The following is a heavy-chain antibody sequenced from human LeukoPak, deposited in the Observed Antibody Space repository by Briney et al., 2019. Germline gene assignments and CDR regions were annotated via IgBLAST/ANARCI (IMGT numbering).Heavy chain of an antibody. CDR3: AKEFDSSGFFDC. J-gene: IGHJ4*02. D-gene: IGHD3-22*01. CDR1: GFTFRNYA. CDR2: VSSSGGGT. V-gene: IGHV3-23*01. Sequence: GGSLRLSCAASGFTFRNYAMSWVRQAPGKGLEWVSAVSSSGGGTYFAASVKGRFTTSRDNSKNTLYLQMNSLRAEDTAVYYCAKEFDSSGFFDCWGQGTLVTVSS.